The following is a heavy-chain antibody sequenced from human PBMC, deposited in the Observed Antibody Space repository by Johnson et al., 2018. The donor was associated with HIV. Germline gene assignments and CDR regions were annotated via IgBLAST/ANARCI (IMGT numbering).Heavy chain of an antibody. CDR2: ISSNGGST. CDR3: ASGVSEMDAFDI. D-gene: IGHD5-24*01. Sequence: VQLVESGGGLVQPGGSLRLSCAASGFTFSNYPMHWVRQAPGKGLEYVSGISSNGGSTNYANSVKGRFTISRDDSKNSLYLQMNSLKTEDTAVYYCASGVSEMDAFDIWGQGTMVTVSS. V-gene: IGHV3-64*01. J-gene: IGHJ3*02. CDR1: GFTFSNYP.